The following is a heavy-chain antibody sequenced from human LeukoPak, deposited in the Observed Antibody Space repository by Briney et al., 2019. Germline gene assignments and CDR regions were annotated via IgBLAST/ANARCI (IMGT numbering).Heavy chain of an antibody. CDR1: GGSFSGYY. Sequence: SETLSLTCAVYGGSFSGYYWSWIRQPPGKGLEWIGEINHSGSTNYNPSLKSRVTISVDTSKNQFSLKLSSVTAADTAVYYCASSAGVLRFLEWFPETPYLDYYMDVWGKGTTVTVSS. D-gene: IGHD3-3*01. J-gene: IGHJ6*03. CDR2: INHSGST. CDR3: ASSAGVLRFLEWFPETPYLDYYMDV. V-gene: IGHV4-34*01.